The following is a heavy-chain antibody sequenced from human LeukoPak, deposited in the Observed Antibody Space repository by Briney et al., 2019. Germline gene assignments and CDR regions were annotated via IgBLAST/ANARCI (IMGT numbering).Heavy chain of an antibody. J-gene: IGHJ6*03. V-gene: IGHV1-2*02. D-gene: IGHD3-3*01. CDR1: GYTFTGYY. Sequence: GASVKVSCKASGYTFTGYYMHWVRQAPGQGLEWMGWINPNSGGTNYAQKFQGRVTMTRDTSISTAYMELSRLRSDDTAVYYCARGPYYDLYDHYMDVWGKGTTVTVSS. CDR2: INPNSGGT. CDR3: ARGPYYDLYDHYMDV.